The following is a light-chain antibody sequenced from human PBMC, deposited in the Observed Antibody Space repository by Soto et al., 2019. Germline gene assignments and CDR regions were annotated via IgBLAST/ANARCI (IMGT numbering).Light chain of an antibody. J-gene: IGLJ3*02. Sequence: QSALTQPPSVSEAPRQRVTISCSGTSSNIGKNAVNWYQQLPGKAPKLLIYYDDLVSSGVSDRFSGSKSGTSAFLAISGLQSEDEADYYCATWDDSLDGPVFGGGTKVTVL. CDR3: ATWDDSLDGPV. CDR1: SSNIGKNA. CDR2: YDD. V-gene: IGLV1-36*01.